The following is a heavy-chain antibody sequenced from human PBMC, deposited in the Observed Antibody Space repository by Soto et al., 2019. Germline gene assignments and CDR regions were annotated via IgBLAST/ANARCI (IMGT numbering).Heavy chain of an antibody. CDR3: ARGPSLAFTIFGVVSAYYYGMDV. Sequence: TSETLSLTCAVYGGSFSGYYWSWIRQPPGKGLEWIGEINHSGSTNYNPSLKSRVTISVDTSKNQFSLKLSSVTAADTAVYYCARGPSLAFTIFGVVSAYYYGMDVWGQGTTVTVSS. V-gene: IGHV4-34*01. D-gene: IGHD3-3*01. CDR1: GGSFSGYY. CDR2: INHSGST. J-gene: IGHJ6*02.